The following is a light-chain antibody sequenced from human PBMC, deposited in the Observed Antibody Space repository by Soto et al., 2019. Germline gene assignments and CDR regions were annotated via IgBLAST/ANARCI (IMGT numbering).Light chain of an antibody. CDR1: QSVLYSSNNKNY. CDR3: QQYYSTPPYT. Sequence: DIVMTQSPDSLAVSLGERATINCKSSQSVLYSSNNKNYLAWYQQKPGQPPKLLIYWASTRESGVPDRFSGNVSGTDFALTISSLQAEDVAIYYCQQYYSTPPYTFGQGTKLEIK. CDR2: WAS. J-gene: IGKJ2*01. V-gene: IGKV4-1*01.